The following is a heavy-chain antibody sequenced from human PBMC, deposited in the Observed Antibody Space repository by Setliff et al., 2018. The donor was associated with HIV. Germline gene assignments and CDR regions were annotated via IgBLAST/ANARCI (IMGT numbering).Heavy chain of an antibody. Sequence: NPSETLSLTCTVSGGSIIYTSYYWGWIRQPPGKGLEWIGSIYYSGSVYYNPSLKSRVTISVDTTKNQFSLKVKSVTAADTAVYYCAKSIVGGTTHAFDLWGQGTMVTVSS. V-gene: IGHV4-39*07. CDR2: IYYSGSV. D-gene: IGHD1-26*01. J-gene: IGHJ3*01. CDR3: AKSIVGGTTHAFDL. CDR1: GGSIIYTSYY.